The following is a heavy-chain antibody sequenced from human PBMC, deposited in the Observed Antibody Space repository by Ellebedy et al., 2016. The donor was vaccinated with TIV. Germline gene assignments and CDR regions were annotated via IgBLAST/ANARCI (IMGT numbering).Heavy chain of an antibody. CDR2: INHSGST. V-gene: IGHV4-34*01. CDR1: GGSLSGYY. CDR3: ARRPYCSTTTCYGLDY. Sequence: SETLSLTXAVYGGSLSGYYWSGVRQPPGKGLEWIGEINHSGSTNHNPSLKSRVTISVDTSKNQFSLKLRSVTAADTAVYFCARRPYCSTTTCYGLDYWGQGTLVTVSS. D-gene: IGHD2-2*01. J-gene: IGHJ4*02.